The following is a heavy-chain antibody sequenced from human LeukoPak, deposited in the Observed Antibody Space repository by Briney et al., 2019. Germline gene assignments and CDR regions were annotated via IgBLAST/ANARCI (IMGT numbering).Heavy chain of an antibody. CDR3: ARTRIDSSGREDFDY. CDR1: GGSISSYY. CDR2: IYYSGST. D-gene: IGHD3-22*01. Sequence: SETLSLTCTVSGGSISSYYWSWIRQPPGKGLEWIGYIYYSGSTNYNPSLKSRVTISVDTSKNQFSLKLSSVAAADTAVYYCARTRIDSSGREDFDYWGQGTLVTVSS. V-gene: IGHV4-59*08. J-gene: IGHJ4*02.